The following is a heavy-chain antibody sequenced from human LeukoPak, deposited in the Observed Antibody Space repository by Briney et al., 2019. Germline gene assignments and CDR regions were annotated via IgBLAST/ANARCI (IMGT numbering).Heavy chain of an antibody. CDR1: GGSISSSSYY. V-gene: IGHV4-39*01. J-gene: IGHJ5*02. CDR2: IYYSGST. CDR3: ARSARSDAGEFDP. D-gene: IGHD1-26*01. Sequence: SETLSLTCTVSGGSISSSSYYWGWIRQSPGKGLEWIGSIYYSGSTYYNPSLKSRVTISVDTSKNQFSLKLSSVTAADTAVYYCARSARSDAGEFDPWGQGTLVTVSS.